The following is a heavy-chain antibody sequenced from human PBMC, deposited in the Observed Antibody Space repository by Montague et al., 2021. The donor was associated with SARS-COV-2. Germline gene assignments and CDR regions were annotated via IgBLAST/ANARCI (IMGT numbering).Heavy chain of an antibody. CDR1: GDSMTGDSMSRYY. J-gene: IGHJ4*02. D-gene: IGHD4-17*01. Sequence: SETLSLTCTVSGDSMTGDSMSRYYWSWIRQTPGKGLEWIGYISNSGFTNDNPSLKNRVTTSVDTSNNQFSLKLNSVTAADTAVYYCASVRKDEYGDNYFDYWGQGTPVTVSS. CDR3: ASVRKDEYGDNYFDY. CDR2: ISNSGFT. V-gene: IGHV4-61*01.